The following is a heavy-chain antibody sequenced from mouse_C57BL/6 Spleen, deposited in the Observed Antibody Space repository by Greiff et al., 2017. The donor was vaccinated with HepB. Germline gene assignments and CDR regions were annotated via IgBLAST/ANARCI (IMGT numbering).Heavy chain of an antibody. Sequence: QVQLQQPGAELVKPGASVKLSCKASGYTFTSYWMHWVKQRPGQGLEWIGMIHPNSGSTNYNEKFKSKATLTVDKSSSTAYMQLSSLTSEDSAVYYCARRDLAGDAMDYWGQGTSVTVSS. D-gene: IGHD4-1*01. V-gene: IGHV1-64*01. CDR3: ARRDLAGDAMDY. CDR2: IHPNSGST. J-gene: IGHJ4*01. CDR1: GYTFTSYW.